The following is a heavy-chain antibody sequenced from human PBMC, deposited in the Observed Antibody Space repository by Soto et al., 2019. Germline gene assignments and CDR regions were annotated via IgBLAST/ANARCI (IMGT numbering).Heavy chain of an antibody. CDR1: GYTFTSYA. Sequence: QVQLVQSGAEVKKPGASVKVSCKASGYTFTSYAMHWVRQAPGQRLEWMGWINAGNGNTKYSQKFQGRVTITRDTSARTAYMELSSLRSEDTAVYYCATEKLMFRGVANWFDPWGEGTLVTVSS. CDR2: INAGNGNT. V-gene: IGHV1-3*01. D-gene: IGHD3-10*01. J-gene: IGHJ5*02. CDR3: ATEKLMFRGVANWFDP.